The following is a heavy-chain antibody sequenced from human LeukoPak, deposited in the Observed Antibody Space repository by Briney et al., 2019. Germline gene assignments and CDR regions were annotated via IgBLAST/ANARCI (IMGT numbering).Heavy chain of an antibody. CDR1: GGSISSYY. V-gene: IGHV4-38-2*02. CDR3: ARVWVDYGDYQADY. Sequence: SETLSLTCTVSGGSISSYYWSWIRQPPGKGLEWIGSIYHSGSTYYNPSLKSRVTISVDTSKNQFSLKLSSVTAADTAVYYCARVWVDYGDYQADYWGQGTLVTVSS. CDR2: IYHSGST. D-gene: IGHD4-17*01. J-gene: IGHJ4*02.